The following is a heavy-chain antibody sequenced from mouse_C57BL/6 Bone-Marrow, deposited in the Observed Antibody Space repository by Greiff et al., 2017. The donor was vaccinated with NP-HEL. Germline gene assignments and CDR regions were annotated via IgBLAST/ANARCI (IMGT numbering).Heavy chain of an antibody. CDR3: ASWDDYGPFAY. Sequence: VQVVESGPGLVAPSQSLSITCTVSGFSLTSYGVDWVRQSPGKGLEWLGVIWGVGSTNYNSALKSRLSISKDNSKSQVFLKMNSLQTDDTAMYYCASWDDYGPFAYWGQGTLVTVSA. CDR2: IWGVGST. CDR1: GFSLTSYG. J-gene: IGHJ3*01. D-gene: IGHD2-4*01. V-gene: IGHV2-6*01.